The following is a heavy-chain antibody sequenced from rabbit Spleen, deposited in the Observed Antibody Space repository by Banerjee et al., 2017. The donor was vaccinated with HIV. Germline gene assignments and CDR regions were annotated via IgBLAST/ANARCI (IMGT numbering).Heavy chain of an antibody. CDR1: GFSFRGSYY. V-gene: IGHV1S45*01. CDR2: IYGGSSDNT. J-gene: IGHJ3*01. CDR3: VRGEHFSVGFSAFAIYLDL. Sequence: QEQLAESGGALVKPGTSLTPTCKASGFSFRGSYYMCWVRQAPGPGLEWIGCIYGGSSDNTYYASWAKGRFTISKISSTTVTLQVTSLTAADTATYLCVRGEHFSVGFSAFAIYLDLWGQGTLVTVS. D-gene: IGHD6-1*01.